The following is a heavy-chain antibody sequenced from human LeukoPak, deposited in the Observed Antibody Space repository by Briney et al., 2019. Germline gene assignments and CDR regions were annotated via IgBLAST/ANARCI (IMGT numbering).Heavy chain of an antibody. CDR2: INHNSGGT. D-gene: IGHD1-7*01. V-gene: IGHV1-2*02. J-gene: IGHJ4*02. CDR1: GYTFTGYY. CDR3: ARSRGLELLRFDY. Sequence: VASVKVSCKASGYTFTGYYMHWVRQAPGQGLEWMGWINHNSGGTNYAQKFQGRVTMTRDTSISTAYMELSRLRSDDTAVYYCARSRGLELLRFDYWGQGTLVTVSS.